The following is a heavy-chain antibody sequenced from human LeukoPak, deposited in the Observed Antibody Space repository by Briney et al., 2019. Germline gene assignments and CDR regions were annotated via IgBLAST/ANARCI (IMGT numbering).Heavy chain of an antibody. CDR3: ATSFEYSSSAASY. Sequence: PSETLSLTCTVSGGSISSSSYYWGWIRQPPGKGLEWIGSIYCSGSTYYNPSLKSRGTISVDTSKNQFSLKLSSVTAADTAVYYCATSFEYSSSAASYWGQGTLVTVSS. D-gene: IGHD6-6*01. CDR2: IYCSGST. J-gene: IGHJ4*02. CDR1: GGSISSSSYY. V-gene: IGHV4-39*01.